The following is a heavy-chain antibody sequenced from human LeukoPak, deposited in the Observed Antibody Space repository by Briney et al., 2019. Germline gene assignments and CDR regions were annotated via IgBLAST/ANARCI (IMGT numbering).Heavy chain of an antibody. CDR3: ARRGSSWYPGWFDP. CDR1: GGSISRTNYY. V-gene: IGHV4-39*01. J-gene: IGHJ5*02. D-gene: IGHD6-13*01. CDR2: FYNSGST. Sequence: SETLSLTCTVSGGSISRTNYYWGWIRQPPGKGLEWIGSFYNSGSTYYNPSLKSRLTISVDTSKNQFSLKLSSVTAADTAVYYCARRGSSWYPGWFDPWGQGTLVTVSS.